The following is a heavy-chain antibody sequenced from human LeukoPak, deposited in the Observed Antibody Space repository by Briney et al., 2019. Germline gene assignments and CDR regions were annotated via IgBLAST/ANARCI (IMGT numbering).Heavy chain of an antibody. Sequence: GESLKISCKGSGYSFTSYWIGWVGKMPGKGLEWMGTIYPGDSDTRYSPSFQGQVTISADKSISTAYLQWSSLKASDTAMYYCARHYYDILTGQNAFDIWGQGTMVTVSS. V-gene: IGHV5-51*01. CDR2: IYPGDSDT. J-gene: IGHJ3*02. D-gene: IGHD3-9*01. CDR3: ARHYYDILTGQNAFDI. CDR1: GYSFTSYW.